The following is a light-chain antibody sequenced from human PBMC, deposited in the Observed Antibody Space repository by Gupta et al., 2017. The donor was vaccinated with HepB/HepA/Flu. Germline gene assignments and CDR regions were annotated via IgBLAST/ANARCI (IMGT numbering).Light chain of an antibody. Sequence: QSVLTQVPSASGTPGPTVTISCSGSSSNIGTNSVSWYQHFPGTAPKLLIHTNNERPSGVPDRFSGSKSGTSASLAVSGLQSDDEGFYYCSTWDDVLTANVFGTGTKVTVL. CDR3: STWDDVLTANV. J-gene: IGLJ1*01. V-gene: IGLV1-44*01. CDR2: TNN. CDR1: SSNIGTNS.